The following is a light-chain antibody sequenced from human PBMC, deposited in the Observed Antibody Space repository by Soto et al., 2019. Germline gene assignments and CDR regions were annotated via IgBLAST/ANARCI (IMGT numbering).Light chain of an antibody. CDR2: EVT. V-gene: IGLV2-14*01. CDR3: SSYTSSSTYV. J-gene: IGLJ1*01. Sequence: QSALTQPASVSGSPGQSITISCTGTSSDVGIYNFVSWYQQHPGKAPKLMIYEVTNRPSGVSDRFSGSKSDNTASLSISGLQAEDEADYYCSSYTSSSTYVFGTGTQLTVL. CDR1: SSDVGIYNF.